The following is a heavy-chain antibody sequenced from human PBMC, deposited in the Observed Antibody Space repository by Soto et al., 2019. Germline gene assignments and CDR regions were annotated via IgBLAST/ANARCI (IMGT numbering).Heavy chain of an antibody. CDR1: GDSIGSSTNY. Sequence: PSETLSLTCSVSGDSIGSSTNYWGWIRQPPGKGLEWIGTIYHSGNTYYNPTLKSRVAISVDMSKNQLSLRLNSVTAADTAVYYCARHEWLQLWLVTEYWGQGALVTVS. D-gene: IGHD5-18*01. CDR3: ARHEWLQLWLVTEY. CDR2: IYHSGNT. V-gene: IGHV4-39*01. J-gene: IGHJ4*02.